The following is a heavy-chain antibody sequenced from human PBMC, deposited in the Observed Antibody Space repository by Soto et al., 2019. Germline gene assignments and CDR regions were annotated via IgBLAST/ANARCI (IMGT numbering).Heavy chain of an antibody. V-gene: IGHV1-18*01. CDR2: ISAYNGNT. CDR1: GYTFTSYG. CDR3: SGDRGTGSDY. D-gene: IGHD3-9*01. J-gene: IGHJ4*02. Sequence: QVQLVQSGDEVRKPGASVKVSCKASGYTFTSYGISWVRQAPGQGLEWMGWISAYNGNTNYAQKLQGRVTMTTDTSTSTAYMELRRVRSDDTAVSYCSGDRGTGSDYWGQGTLVTVSS.